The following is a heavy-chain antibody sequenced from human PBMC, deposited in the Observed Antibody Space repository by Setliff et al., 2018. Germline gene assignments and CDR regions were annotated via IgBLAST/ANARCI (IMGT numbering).Heavy chain of an antibody. J-gene: IGHJ4*02. V-gene: IGHV3-7*01. Sequence: PGGSLRLSCAASGFTFSNYWMSWVRQAPGKGLEWVANIKEDGSEKYYVDSVKGRFTISRDNAKNSLYLQMNSLRAEDTAVYYCARVSTDPERFSGVDYWGQGTLVTVSS. CDR2: IKEDGSEK. CDR3: ARVSTDPERFSGVDY. CDR1: GFTFSNYW. D-gene: IGHD3-3*01.